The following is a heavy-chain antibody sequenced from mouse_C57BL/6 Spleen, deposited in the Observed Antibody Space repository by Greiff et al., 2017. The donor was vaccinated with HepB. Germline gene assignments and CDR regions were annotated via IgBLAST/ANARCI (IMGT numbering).Heavy chain of an antibody. D-gene: IGHD1-1*01. V-gene: IGHV5-4*01. CDR3: ARGGYGSSYYYAMDY. J-gene: IGHJ4*01. CDR1: GFTFSSYA. CDR2: ISDGGSYT. Sequence: DVQLQESGGGLVKPGGSLKLSCAASGFTFSSYAMSWVRQTPEKRLEWVATISDGGSYTYYPDNVKGRFTISRDNAKNNLYLQMSHLKSEDTAMYYCARGGYGSSYYYAMDYWGQGTSVTVSS.